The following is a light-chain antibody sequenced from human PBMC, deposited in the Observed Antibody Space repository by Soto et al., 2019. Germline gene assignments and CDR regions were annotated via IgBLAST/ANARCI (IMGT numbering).Light chain of an antibody. CDR2: AAS. J-gene: IGKJ1*01. Sequence: AIRMTQSPSSFSASTGDRVTITCRASQGISSYLAWYQQKPGKAPKLLIYAASTLQSGVPSRFSGSGSGTDFTLTISCLQSEDFATYYCQQYYSYPRTFGQETTVEIK. CDR3: QQYYSYPRT. V-gene: IGKV1-8*01. CDR1: QGISSY.